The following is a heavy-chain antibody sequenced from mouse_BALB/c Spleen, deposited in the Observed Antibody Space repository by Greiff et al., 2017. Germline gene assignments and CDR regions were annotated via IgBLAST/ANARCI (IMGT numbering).Heavy chain of an antibody. CDR2: ILPGSGST. CDR1: GYTFSSYW. Sequence: QVQLQQSGAELMKPGASVKISCKATGYTFSSYWIEWVKQRPGHGLEWIGEILPGSGSTNYNEKFKGKATFTADTSSNTAYMQLSSLTSEDSAVYYCARDGGLRRALDYWGQGTTLTVSS. V-gene: IGHV1-9*01. CDR3: ARDGGLRRALDY. D-gene: IGHD2-4*01. J-gene: IGHJ2*01.